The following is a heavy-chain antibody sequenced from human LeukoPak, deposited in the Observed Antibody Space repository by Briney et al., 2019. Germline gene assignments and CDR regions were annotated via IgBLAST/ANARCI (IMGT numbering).Heavy chain of an antibody. V-gene: IGHV3-74*01. Sequence: GGSLRLSCAASGFTFSSYWMYWVRQAPGKGLVWVSRINRDGSSTSYADSVKGRFTISRDNAKNTLYLQMNSLRAEDTAVYYCARGGVGAIYFDYWGQGTLVTVSS. D-gene: IGHD1-26*01. CDR2: INRDGSST. CDR1: GFTFSSYW. J-gene: IGHJ4*02. CDR3: ARGGVGAIYFDY.